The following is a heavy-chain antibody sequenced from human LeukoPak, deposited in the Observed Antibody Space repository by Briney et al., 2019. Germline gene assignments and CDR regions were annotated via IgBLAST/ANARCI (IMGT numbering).Heavy chain of an antibody. V-gene: IGHV3-23*01. CDR1: GFTFRSYG. Sequence: PGGSLRLSCAASGFTFRSYGMSWVRQAPGKGLEWVSGISGSGGSTYYADSVKGRFTISRDNAKNSLYLQMNSLRAEDTAVYYCARTYYYDSSGYSGYWGQGTLVTVSS. J-gene: IGHJ4*02. CDR2: ISGSGGST. CDR3: ARTYYYDSSGYSGY. D-gene: IGHD3-22*01.